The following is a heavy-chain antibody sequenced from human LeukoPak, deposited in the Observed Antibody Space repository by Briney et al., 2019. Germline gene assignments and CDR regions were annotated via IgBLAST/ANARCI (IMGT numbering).Heavy chain of an antibody. V-gene: IGHV3-48*01. J-gene: IGHJ4*02. D-gene: IGHD6-19*01. CDR2: ISSSSSTI. CDR1: GFTFSSYS. CDR3: AILVGSPSQWLSN. Sequence: PGGSLRLSCAASGFTFSSYSMNWVRQAPGKGLEWVSYISSSSSTIYYADSVKGRFTISRDNAKNSLYLQMNSLRAEDTAVYYCAILVGSPSQWLSNWGQGTLVTVSS.